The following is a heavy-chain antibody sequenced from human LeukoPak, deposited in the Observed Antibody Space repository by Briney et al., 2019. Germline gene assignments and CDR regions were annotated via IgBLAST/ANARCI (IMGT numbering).Heavy chain of an antibody. Sequence: SETLSLTCTVSGRSISSSSYYWGWIRQPPGKGLEWIGSVYYSGCTYYNPSLKSRVTISVDTSKNKFALKLRSVNAADTAVYYCAHFRGGAFDFWGQGTMVTVSS. D-gene: IGHD3-16*01. CDR1: GRSISSSSYY. CDR3: AHFRGGAFDF. J-gene: IGHJ3*01. V-gene: IGHV4-39*01. CDR2: VYYSGCT.